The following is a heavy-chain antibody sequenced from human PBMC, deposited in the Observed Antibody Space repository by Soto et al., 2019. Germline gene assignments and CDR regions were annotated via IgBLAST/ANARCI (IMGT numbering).Heavy chain of an antibody. CDR3: ASSGSGSYDWFDP. D-gene: IGHD3-10*01. V-gene: IGHV1-8*01. Sequence: QVQLVQSGAEVKKPGPSVKVSCKASGYTFTSSDINWVRQATGQGLEWMGWMNPNSGNTGYAQKFQGRVTMTSNTAISTAYMELSRLRSEATAVYSCASSGSGSYDWFDPWGQGTLVTVSS. CDR1: GYTFTSSD. CDR2: MNPNSGNT. J-gene: IGHJ5*02.